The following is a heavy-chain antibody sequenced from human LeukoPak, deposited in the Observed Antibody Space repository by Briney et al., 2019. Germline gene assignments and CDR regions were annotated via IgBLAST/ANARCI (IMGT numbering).Heavy chain of an antibody. D-gene: IGHD3-22*01. CDR2: IIPILGIA. Sequence: ASVKVSCKASGGTFSSYAISWVRQAPGQGLEWMGRIIPILGIANYAQKFQGRVTITADRSTSTAYMELSSLRSEDTAVYYCASSGYDSSGYAFDIWGQGTMVTVSS. J-gene: IGHJ3*02. CDR3: ASSGYDSSGYAFDI. V-gene: IGHV1-69*04. CDR1: GGTFSSYA.